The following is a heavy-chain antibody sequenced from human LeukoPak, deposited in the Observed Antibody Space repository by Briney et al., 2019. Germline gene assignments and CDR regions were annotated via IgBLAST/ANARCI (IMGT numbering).Heavy chain of an antibody. V-gene: IGHV5-51*01. CDR1: GYRFNNYW. Sequence: GESLKISCKNSGYRFNNYWICWLRQMPGKGLEWMGIIYPDGSDTRYSPSFQGQVTISADKSISTAYLQWSSLTASDTAMYYCARHKAERGSSGYDWGDFDVWGQGTMVTVSS. J-gene: IGHJ3*01. CDR3: ARHKAERGSSGYDWGDFDV. D-gene: IGHD5-12*01. CDR2: IYPDGSDT.